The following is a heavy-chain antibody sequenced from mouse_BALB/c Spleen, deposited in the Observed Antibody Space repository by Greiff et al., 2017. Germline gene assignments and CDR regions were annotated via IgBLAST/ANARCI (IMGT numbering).Heavy chain of an antibody. CDR2: IDPENGDT. J-gene: IGHJ3*01. V-gene: IGHV14-4*02. D-gene: IGHD1-1*01. CDR1: GFNIKDYY. CDR3: NADAYYGSRGGFAY. Sequence: VQLQQSGAELVRSGASVKLSCTASGFNIKDYYMHWVKQRPEQGLEWIGWIDPENGDTEYAPKFQGKATMTADTSSNTAYLQLSSLTSEDTAVYYCNADAYYGSRGGFAYWGQGTLVTVSA.